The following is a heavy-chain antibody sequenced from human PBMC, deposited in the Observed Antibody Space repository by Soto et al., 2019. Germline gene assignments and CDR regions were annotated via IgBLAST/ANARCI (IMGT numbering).Heavy chain of an antibody. Sequence: QLQLQESGPGLVKPSETLSLTCTVSGGSISSSSYYWGWIRQPPGKGLEWIGSIDYSGSTYYNPSLKSRVTISVDTSKNQFSLKLSSVTAADTAVYYCAIPYYDFWSGYLSGDYWGQGTLVTVSS. CDR3: AIPYYDFWSGYLSGDY. CDR1: GGSISSSSYY. CDR2: IDYSGST. D-gene: IGHD3-3*01. J-gene: IGHJ4*02. V-gene: IGHV4-39*01.